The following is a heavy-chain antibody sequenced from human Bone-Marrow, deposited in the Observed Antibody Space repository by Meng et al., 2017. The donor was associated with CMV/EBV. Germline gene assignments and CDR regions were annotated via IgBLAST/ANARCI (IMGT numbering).Heavy chain of an antibody. V-gene: IGHV3-23*03. Sequence: LSLTCAASGFTFSSYAMSWVRQAPGKGLEWVSVIYSGGSSTYYADSVKGRFTISRDNSKNTLYLQMNSLRAEDTALYYCAKGYWFDPWGQGTLVTVSS. CDR2: IYSGGSST. CDR1: GFTFSSYA. J-gene: IGHJ5*02. CDR3: AKGYWFDP.